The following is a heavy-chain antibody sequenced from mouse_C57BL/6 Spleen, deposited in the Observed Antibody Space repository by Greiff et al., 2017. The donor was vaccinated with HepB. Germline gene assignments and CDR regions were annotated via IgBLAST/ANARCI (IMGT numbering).Heavy chain of an antibody. Sequence: QVQLKQSGAELVSPGASVTLSCKASGYTFTDYEMHWVKQTPVHGLEWIGAIDPETGGTAYNQKFKGKAILTADKSSSTAYMELRSLTSEDSAVYYCTREEKLAWFAYWGQGTLVTVSA. J-gene: IGHJ3*01. CDR1: GYTFTDYE. D-gene: IGHD4-1*01. CDR3: TREEKLAWFAY. CDR2: IDPETGGT. V-gene: IGHV1-15*01.